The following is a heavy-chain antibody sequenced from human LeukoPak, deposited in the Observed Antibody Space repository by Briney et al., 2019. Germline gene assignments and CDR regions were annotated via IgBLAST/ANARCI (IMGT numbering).Heavy chain of an antibody. D-gene: IGHD3-22*01. V-gene: IGHV4-38-2*02. CDR3: ASPNSSGYYSPLDY. Sequence: SETLSLTCTVSGYSISSGYYWGWIRQPPGKGLEWIGSIYHSGSTYYNPSLKSRVTISVDTSKNQFSLKLSSVTAADTAVYYCASPNSSGYYSPLDYWGQGTLVTVSS. CDR1: GYSISSGYY. J-gene: IGHJ4*02. CDR2: IYHSGST.